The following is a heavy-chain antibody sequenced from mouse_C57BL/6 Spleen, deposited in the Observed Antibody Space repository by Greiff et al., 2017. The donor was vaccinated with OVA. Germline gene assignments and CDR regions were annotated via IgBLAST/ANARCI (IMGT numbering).Heavy chain of an antibody. J-gene: IGHJ4*01. CDR3: ARGTTVVATDYAMGC. D-gene: IGHD1-1*01. CDR1: GYSFTGYF. CDR2: INPYNGDT. V-gene: IGHV1-20*01. Sequence: EVQLQQSGPELVQPGASVQISCKASGYSFTGYFMNWVMQSHGKSLEWIGRINPYNGDTFYNQKFKGKATLTVDKSSSTAHMELRSLTSEDSAVYYCARGTTVVATDYAMGCWGQGTSVTVSS.